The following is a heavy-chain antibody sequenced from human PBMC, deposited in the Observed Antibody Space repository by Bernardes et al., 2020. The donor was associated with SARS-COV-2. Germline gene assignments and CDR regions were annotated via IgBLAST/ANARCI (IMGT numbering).Heavy chain of an antibody. CDR2: SHSSGDT. CDR1: GGFISGYY. J-gene: IGHJ5*02. CDR3: ARGEGELKGP. D-gene: IGHD3-16*01. V-gene: IGHV4-59*01. Sequence: SETLSLTCTVSGGFISGYYWTWIRQFAGTGLEWIGHSHSSGDTKYNPSLESRVTISMDPSKNHFSLTLTSLTAADTAVYFCARGEGELKGPWGLGIPVTVSA.